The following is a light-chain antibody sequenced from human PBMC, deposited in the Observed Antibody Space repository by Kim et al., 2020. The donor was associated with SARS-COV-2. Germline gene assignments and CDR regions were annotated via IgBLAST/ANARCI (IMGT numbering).Light chain of an antibody. V-gene: IGLV3-19*01. CDR2: GKN. J-gene: IGLJ2*01. Sequence: VGLGQTVRITCQGDSLRSYDASWYQQKPGQAPVLVIYGKNNRPSGIPDRFSGSSSGNTASLTITGAQAEDEADYYCNSRDSSGNVVFGGGTQLTVL. CDR1: SLRSYD. CDR3: NSRDSSGNVV.